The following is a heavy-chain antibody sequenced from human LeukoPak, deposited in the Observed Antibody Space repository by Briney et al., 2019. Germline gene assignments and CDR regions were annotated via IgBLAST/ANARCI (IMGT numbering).Heavy chain of an antibody. Sequence: GGSLRLSCAASGFTLSTSWMSWVRQSPGKGLQWVANIKQDGSEQYYVDSVKGRFTISRDNAKNSLFLQMNSLRAEDTAVYYCARGGWYPGSWGQGTLVTVSS. V-gene: IGHV3-7*01. CDR3: ARGGWYPGS. CDR1: GFTLSTSW. CDR2: IKQDGSEQ. D-gene: IGHD6-19*01. J-gene: IGHJ5*02.